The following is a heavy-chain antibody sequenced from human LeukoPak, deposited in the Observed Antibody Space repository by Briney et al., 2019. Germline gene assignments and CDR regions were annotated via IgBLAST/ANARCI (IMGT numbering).Heavy chain of an antibody. J-gene: IGHJ4*02. D-gene: IGHD3-10*01. V-gene: IGHV4-34*01. CDR3: ARQRNRGELLLPHFDY. Sequence: PSETLSLTCAVYGGSFSGYYWSWIRQPPGKGLEWIGEINHSGSTNYNPSLKSRVTISVDTSKNQFSLKLSPVTAADTAVYYCARQRNRGELLLPHFDYWGQGTLVTVSS. CDR2: INHSGST. CDR1: GGSFSGYY.